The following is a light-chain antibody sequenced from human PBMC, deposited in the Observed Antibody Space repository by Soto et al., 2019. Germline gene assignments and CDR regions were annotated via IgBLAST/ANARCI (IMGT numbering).Light chain of an antibody. CDR3: QQLNSYPLN. V-gene: IGKV1-8*01. Sequence: AIRMTQSPSSLSASTGDRVTITCRASQGISSYLAWYQQKPGKAPKLLIYAASTLQSGVPSRFSGSGSGTDFTLTISCLQSEDFATYSCQQLNSYPLNFGGGTKV. CDR2: AAS. J-gene: IGKJ4*01. CDR1: QGISSY.